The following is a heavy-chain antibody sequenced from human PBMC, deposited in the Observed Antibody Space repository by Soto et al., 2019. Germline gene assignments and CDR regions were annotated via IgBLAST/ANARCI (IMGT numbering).Heavy chain of an antibody. V-gene: IGHV3-74*01. CDR1: GFSFVSYW. CDR3: VRDFRGAVAGSEFDQ. J-gene: IGHJ4*02. CDR2: INGNADNS. Sequence: EVQLAESGGGLVLTGGSLRLSCAASGFSFVSYWMHWVRQVPGEGLAWVSRINGNADNSDYADSVKGRFTISRDNAMNRLYLQMDSLRADDTGVYYCVRDFRGAVAGSEFDQWGQGTLGTVSS. D-gene: IGHD6-19*01.